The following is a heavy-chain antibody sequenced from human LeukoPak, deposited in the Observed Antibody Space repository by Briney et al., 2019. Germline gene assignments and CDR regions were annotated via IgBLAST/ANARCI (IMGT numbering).Heavy chain of an antibody. Sequence: SETLSLTCTVSGGSISSYYWSWIRQPPGKGLEWIGYIYYSGSTNYNPSLKSRVTISVDTSKNQFSLKLSSVTAADTAVYYCARSRSIVVVPAAMRGANWFDPWGQGTLVTVSS. CDR3: ARSRSIVVVPAAMRGANWFDP. J-gene: IGHJ5*02. V-gene: IGHV4-59*12. CDR1: GGSISSYY. CDR2: IYYSGST. D-gene: IGHD2-2*01.